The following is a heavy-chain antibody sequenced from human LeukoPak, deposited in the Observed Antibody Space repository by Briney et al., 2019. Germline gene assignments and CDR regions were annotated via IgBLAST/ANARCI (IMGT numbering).Heavy chain of an antibody. J-gene: IGHJ4*02. Sequence: GGSLRPSCAASGFTFSSYSMNWVRQAPGKGLEWVSSISSSSSYIYYADSVKGRFTISRDNAKNSLYLQMNSLRAEDTAVYYCARWGVVAATTSRNDYWGQGTLVTVSS. V-gene: IGHV3-21*01. CDR1: GFTFSSYS. CDR3: ARWGVVAATTSRNDY. CDR2: ISSSSSYI. D-gene: IGHD2-15*01.